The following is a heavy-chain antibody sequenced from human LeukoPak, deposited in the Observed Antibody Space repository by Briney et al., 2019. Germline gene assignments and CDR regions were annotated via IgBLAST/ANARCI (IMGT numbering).Heavy chain of an antibody. D-gene: IGHD3-10*01. CDR2: ISGSGDTT. V-gene: IGHV3-23*01. CDR1: GFILSNYR. J-gene: IGHJ4*02. CDR3: AKDNYGSGAREY. Sequence: PGGSLRLSCAASGFILSNYRMNWVRQAPGKGLEWVSLISGSGDTTYYAASVKGRFTISRDNSKNTLYLQMNSLRAEDTAVYYCAKDNYGSGAREYWGQGTLVTVSS.